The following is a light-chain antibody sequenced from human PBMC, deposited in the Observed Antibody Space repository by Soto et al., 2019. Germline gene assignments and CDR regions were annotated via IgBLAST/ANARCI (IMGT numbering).Light chain of an antibody. CDR3: QSYGSSLSRV. CDR1: SSNIGAGYD. CDR2: GNS. V-gene: IGLV1-40*01. J-gene: IGLJ1*01. Sequence: QSVLTQPPSVSGAPGQRVTISCTGSSSNIGAGYDVHWYQQLPGTAPKLLIYGNSNRPSGVTDRFSGSKSGTSASLTITGLQAEEEAYYYCQSYGSSLSRVFGTGTKVTVL.